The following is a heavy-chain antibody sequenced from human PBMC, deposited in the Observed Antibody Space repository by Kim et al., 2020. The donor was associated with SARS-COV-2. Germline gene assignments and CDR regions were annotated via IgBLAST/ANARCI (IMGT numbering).Heavy chain of an antibody. J-gene: IGHJ4*02. D-gene: IGHD3-22*01. V-gene: IGHV4-59*01. CDR2: T. CDR3: ARDRSGYDFDF. Sequence: TNYSPSPKSRVTISVATSKSQFSLKLSSVTASYTAVYYCARDRSGYDFDFWGQGTLVTVSS.